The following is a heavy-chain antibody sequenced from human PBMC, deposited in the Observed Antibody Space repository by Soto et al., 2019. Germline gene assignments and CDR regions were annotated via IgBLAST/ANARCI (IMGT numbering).Heavy chain of an antibody. Sequence: SVKVSCKASGGTFSSYAISWVRQAPGQGLEWMGGIIPIFGTANYAQKFQGRVTITADKSTSTAYMELSSLRSEDTAVYYCARGLEWSPHPYYYYYGMDVWGQGTTVTVSS. CDR3: ARGLEWSPHPYYYYYGMDV. CDR1: GGTFSSYA. J-gene: IGHJ6*02. V-gene: IGHV1-69*06. D-gene: IGHD3-3*01. CDR2: IIPIFGTA.